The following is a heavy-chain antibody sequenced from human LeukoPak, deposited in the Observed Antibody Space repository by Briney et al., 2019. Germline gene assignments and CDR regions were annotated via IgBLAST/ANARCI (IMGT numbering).Heavy chain of an antibody. V-gene: IGHV4-34*01. CDR3: VSDDISMTGTIAY. Sequence: SETLSLTCAVYAGSFTGNYWRWIRQPPGKGLEWIGEINHSGSTKYNPSLKSRVTMSVDASTNQFSLQLRSVIAADTALYYCVSDDISMTGTIAYWGQGTQVTVSS. J-gene: IGHJ4*02. D-gene: IGHD1-1*01. CDR1: AGSFTGNY. CDR2: INHSGST.